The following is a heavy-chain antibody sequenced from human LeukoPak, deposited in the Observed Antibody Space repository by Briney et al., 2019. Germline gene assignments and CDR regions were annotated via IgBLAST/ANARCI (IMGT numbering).Heavy chain of an antibody. CDR2: IIPIFGTA. Sequence: SVKVSCKASGGTFSSYAISWVRQAPGQGLEWMGRIIPIFGTANYAQEFQGRVTITTDESTSTAYMELSSLRSEDTAVYYCASFGSGSYYNYYYYMDVWGKGTTVTVSS. V-gene: IGHV1-69*05. CDR3: ASFGSGSYYNYYYYMDV. D-gene: IGHD3-10*01. CDR1: GGTFSSYA. J-gene: IGHJ6*03.